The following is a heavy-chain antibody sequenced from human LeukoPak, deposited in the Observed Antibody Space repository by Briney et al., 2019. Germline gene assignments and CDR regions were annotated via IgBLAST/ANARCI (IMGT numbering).Heavy chain of an antibody. V-gene: IGHV2-70*11. CDR3: ARIPIVGATIDY. CDR1: GFSLSTSGMC. CDR2: IDWDDDK. D-gene: IGHD1-26*01. J-gene: IGHJ4*02. Sequence: ESGPTLVNPTQTLTLTCTFSGFSLSTSGMCVSWIRQPPGKALEWLARIDWDDDKYYSTSLKTRLTISKDTSKNQVVLTMTNMDPVDTDTYYCARIPIVGATIDYWGQGTLVTVSS.